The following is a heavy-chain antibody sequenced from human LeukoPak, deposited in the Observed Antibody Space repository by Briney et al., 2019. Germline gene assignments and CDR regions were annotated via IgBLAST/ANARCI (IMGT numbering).Heavy chain of an antibody. J-gene: IGHJ5*02. CDR3: ARVVRAAVAAPNWFDP. Sequence: SETLSLTCTDSGGSISSYYWSWIRQPPGKGLEWIGYIYYSGSTNYNPSLKSRVTISVDTSKNQFSLKLSSVTAADTAVYYCARVVRAAVAAPNWFDPWGQGTLVTVSS. CDR2: IYYSGST. CDR1: GGSISSYY. V-gene: IGHV4-59*12. D-gene: IGHD6-19*01.